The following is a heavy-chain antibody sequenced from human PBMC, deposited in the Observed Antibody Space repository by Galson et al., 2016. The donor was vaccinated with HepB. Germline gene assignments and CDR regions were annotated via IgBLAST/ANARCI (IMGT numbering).Heavy chain of an antibody. CDR1: GGTFSSYA. V-gene: IGHV1-69*13. CDR2: IIPMFGTP. CDR3: AREYCSRGNCYPTLDS. J-gene: IGHJ4*02. D-gene: IGHD2-15*01. Sequence: SVKVSCKASGGTFSSYAVTWIRQAPGQGLEWMGGIIPMFGTPNFIQKFHDRVTFTADESTNTAYLELRSLKSDDTAVYFCAREYCSRGNCYPTLDSWGQGTLVTVSS.